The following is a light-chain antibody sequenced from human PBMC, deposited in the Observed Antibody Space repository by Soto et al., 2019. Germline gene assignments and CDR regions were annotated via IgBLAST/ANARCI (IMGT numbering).Light chain of an antibody. CDR3: QQYNNWPFS. J-gene: IGKJ5*01. CDR2: DVS. V-gene: IGKV3-15*01. CDR1: QGVTTN. Sequence: EIVLTQSPCTLSVSPGERATLSCRAAQGVTTNFAWYQQKSGQSPRLLIYDVSNRATGVPARFSGSGSETDFTLTISGLRSEDSAVYFCQQYNNWPFSFGQGTRLEIK.